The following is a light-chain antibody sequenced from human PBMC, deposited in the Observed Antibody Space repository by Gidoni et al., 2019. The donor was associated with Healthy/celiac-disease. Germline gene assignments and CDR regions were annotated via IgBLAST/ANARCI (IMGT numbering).Light chain of an antibody. V-gene: IGKV3-11*01. CDR2: DAS. CDR1: QSVSSY. CDR3: QQRSNWPPLFT. Sequence: EIVLTQSPATLSLSPGERATLSCRASQSVSSYLAWYQQKPGPAPRLLIYDASNRATGIPARFIGSGSGTDFTLTISSLEPEDFAVYYCQQRSNWPPLFTFGPGTKVDIK. J-gene: IGKJ3*01.